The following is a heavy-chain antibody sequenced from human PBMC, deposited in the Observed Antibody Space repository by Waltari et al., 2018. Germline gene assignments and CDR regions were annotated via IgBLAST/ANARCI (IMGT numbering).Heavy chain of an antibody. Sequence: QVQLQESGTSLLKPSETLSLICTVSGGSISGFYWSWVRQPPGKGLDWIGYIYYTGRTNFNPSLKISVTMSVDTSKNQFSLKLSSVTAADTAFYYCARGGGGDWEWFDPWGQGTLVTVSS. CDR1: GGSISGFY. CDR3: ARGGGGDWEWFDP. V-gene: IGHV4-59*01. CDR2: IYYTGRT. D-gene: IGHD2-21*02. J-gene: IGHJ5*02.